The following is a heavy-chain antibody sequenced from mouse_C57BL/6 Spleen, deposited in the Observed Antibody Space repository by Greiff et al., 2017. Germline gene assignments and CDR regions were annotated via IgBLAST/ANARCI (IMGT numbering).Heavy chain of an antibody. D-gene: IGHD2-5*01. CDR2: ILPGSGST. CDR3: ARLDSNYEGGYAMDD. V-gene: IGHV1-9*01. J-gene: IGHJ4*01. Sequence: VQRVESGAELMKPGASVKLSCKATGYTFTGYWIEWVKQRPGHGLEWIGEILPGSGSTNYNEKFKGKATFTADTSSKPAYMQLSSLTTEDSAIYYCARLDSNYEGGYAMDDWGQGTSVTVSS. CDR1: GYTFTGYW.